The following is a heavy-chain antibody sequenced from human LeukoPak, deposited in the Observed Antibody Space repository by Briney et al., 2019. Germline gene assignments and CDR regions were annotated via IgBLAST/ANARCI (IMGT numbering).Heavy chain of an antibody. CDR1: GFIFSNSG. CDR3: AIATTGRGAFGS. J-gene: IGHJ4*02. D-gene: IGHD1-1*01. V-gene: IGHV3-23*01. CDR2: ISGDAGTT. Sequence: GGSLRLSCAASGFIFSNSGMNWVRQAPGKGLEWVSSISGDAGTTFYADSVKGRFTISRDNSKNSLSLQMNSLTAEDTAIYYCAIATTGRGAFGSWGQGTLVSVSS.